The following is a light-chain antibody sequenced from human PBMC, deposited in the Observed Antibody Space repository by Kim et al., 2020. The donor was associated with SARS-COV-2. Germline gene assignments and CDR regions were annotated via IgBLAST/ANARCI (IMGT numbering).Light chain of an antibody. V-gene: IGKV3-20*01. J-gene: IGKJ4*01. CDR2: GAS. CDR1: QSVSSSY. CDR3: QQYNNSPPHT. Sequence: EIVLTQSPGTLSLSPGDRATLTCRASQSVSSSYLAWYQQKPGQAPKLLIYGASSRATGIPDRFIGSGSGTEFTLTISRLEPEDFAVYYCQQYNNSPPHTFGGGTKVDIK.